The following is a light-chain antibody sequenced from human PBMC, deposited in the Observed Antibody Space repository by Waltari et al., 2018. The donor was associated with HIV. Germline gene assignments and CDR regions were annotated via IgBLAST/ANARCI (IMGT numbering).Light chain of an antibody. V-gene: IGKV4-1*01. CDR3: QQYFNTPWT. Sequence: DIVMTQSPDSLTVSLGGGATIYCKSSRRIVYTSYNKNYLAWYQHKPGQPPKLLFYWASYRHSGVPDRFSASGSGTDFTLTISRLQSEDVAVYYCQQYFNTPWTFGQGTKVEI. J-gene: IGKJ1*01. CDR2: WAS. CDR1: RRIVYTSYNKNY.